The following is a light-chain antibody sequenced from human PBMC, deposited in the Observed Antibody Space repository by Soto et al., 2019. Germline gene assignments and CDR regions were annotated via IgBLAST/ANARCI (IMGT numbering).Light chain of an antibody. CDR3: QQYDNWPGT. CDR2: RAS. CDR1: QSLGGN. Sequence: EIVMTQSPATLAVSPGDTATLSCRASQSLGGNLAWYQQKPGQAPRLLIFRASSRAKGVPARFSASGSGTEFTLTISSLQSEDFAVYYCQQYDNWPGTFGQGTKVDIK. J-gene: IGKJ1*01. V-gene: IGKV3-15*01.